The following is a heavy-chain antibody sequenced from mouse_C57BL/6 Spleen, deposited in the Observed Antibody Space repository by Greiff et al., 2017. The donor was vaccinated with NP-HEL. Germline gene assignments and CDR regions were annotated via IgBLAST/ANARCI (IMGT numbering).Heavy chain of an antibody. CDR1: GFSLTSYG. Sequence: QVQLKQSGPGLVAPSQSLSITCTVSGFSLTSYGVSWVRQPPGKGLEWLGVIWGDGSTNYHSALISRLSISKDNSKSQALLKLNRLQTDDTATYYCAKDVIYYYVSSPFTDAMDYWGQGTSVTVSS. V-gene: IGHV2-3*01. J-gene: IGHJ4*01. CDR3: AKDVIYYYVSSPFTDAMDY. CDR2: IWGDGST. D-gene: IGHD1-1*01.